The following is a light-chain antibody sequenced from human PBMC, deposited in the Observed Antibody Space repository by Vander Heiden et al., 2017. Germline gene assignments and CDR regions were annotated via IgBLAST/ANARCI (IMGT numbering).Light chain of an antibody. V-gene: IGLV1-44*01. CDR1: SFNIGSNS. Sequence: QSVLTQPPSAPGTPGQRVTISCSGSSFNIGSNSVNWYQQLPGTAPKLLIYTNNQRPSGVPDRFSGSKSGTSASLAISGLQSEDEADYYCAAWDDSLNGLWVFGGGTKLTVL. CDR3: AAWDDSLNGLWV. CDR2: TNN. J-gene: IGLJ3*02.